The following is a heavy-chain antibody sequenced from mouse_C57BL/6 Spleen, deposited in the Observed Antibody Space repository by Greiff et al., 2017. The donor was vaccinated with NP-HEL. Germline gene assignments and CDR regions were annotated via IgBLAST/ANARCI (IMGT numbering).Heavy chain of an antibody. CDR1: GFTFSDAW. CDR2: IRNKANNHAT. J-gene: IGHJ4*01. V-gene: IGHV6-6*01. Sequence: EVNVVESGGGLVQPGGSMKLSCAASGFTFSDAWMDWVRQSPEKGLEWVAEIRNKANNHATYYAESVKGRFTISRDDSKSSVYLQMNSLRAEDTGIYYCTRIYGAHYYAMDYWGQGTSVTVSS. D-gene: IGHD1-1*02. CDR3: TRIYGAHYYAMDY.